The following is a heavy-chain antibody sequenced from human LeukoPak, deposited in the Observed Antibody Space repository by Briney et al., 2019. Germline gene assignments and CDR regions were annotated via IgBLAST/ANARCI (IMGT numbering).Heavy chain of an antibody. CDR3: ARQAYDSSGYYTY. Sequence: SVKVSCKASGGTFSSYAISWVRQAPGQGLEWMGWISAYNGNTNYAQKFQGRVTITTDESTSTAYMELSSLRSEDTAVYYCARQAYDSSGYYTYWGQGTLVTVSS. J-gene: IGHJ4*02. D-gene: IGHD3-22*01. V-gene: IGHV1-69*05. CDR2: ISAYNGNT. CDR1: GGTFSSYA.